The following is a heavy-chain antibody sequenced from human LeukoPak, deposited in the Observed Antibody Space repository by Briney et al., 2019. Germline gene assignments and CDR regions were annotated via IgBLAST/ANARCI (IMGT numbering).Heavy chain of an antibody. CDR3: ARANYYYYYMDV. CDR1: GFTFSNAW. V-gene: IGHV3-48*01. J-gene: IGHJ6*03. CDR2: IRSTGSSI. Sequence: GGSLRLSCAASGFTFSNAWMSWVRQAPGKGLEWVSYIRSTGSSIYYADSVKGRFTISRDNAKNSLYLQMNSLRAEDTAVYYCARANYYYYYMDVWGKGTTVTVSS.